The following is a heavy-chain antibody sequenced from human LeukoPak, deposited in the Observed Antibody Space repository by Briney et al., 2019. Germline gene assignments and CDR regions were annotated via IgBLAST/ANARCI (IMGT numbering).Heavy chain of an antibody. CDR3: ARDNGPWSNYGSGSYFPFDY. CDR2: INPSGGST. V-gene: IGHV1-46*01. CDR1: GYTFTSYY. J-gene: IGHJ4*02. D-gene: IGHD3-10*01. Sequence: GASVKVSCKASGYTFTSYYMHWMRQAPGQGLEWMGIINPSGGSTSYAQKFQGRVTMTRDTSTSTVYMELSSLRSEDTAVYYCARDNGPWSNYGSGSYFPFDYWGQGTLVTVSS.